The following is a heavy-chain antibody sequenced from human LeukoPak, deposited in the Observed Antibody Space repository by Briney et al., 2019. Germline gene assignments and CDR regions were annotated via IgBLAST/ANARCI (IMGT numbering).Heavy chain of an antibody. CDR2: INPKRGDL. J-gene: IGHJ6*03. V-gene: IGHV1-2*02. CDR1: GYTFSDYY. Sequence: ASVKVSCKASGYTFSDYYIHWVRQAPGQGLEWMGWINPKRGDLNYAQKFQGGVTMTRDTSSKTVYVELSRLRSDDTAVYFCARAAPAGYYYFMDVWGKGTTVTVSS. CDR3: ARAAPAGYYYFMDV. D-gene: IGHD2-15*01.